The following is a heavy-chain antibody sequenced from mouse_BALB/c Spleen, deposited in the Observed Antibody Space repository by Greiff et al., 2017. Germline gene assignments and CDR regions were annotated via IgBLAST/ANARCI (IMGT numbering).Heavy chain of an antibody. V-gene: IGHV10S3*01. Sequence: EVKLVETGGGLVQPKGSLKLSCAASGFTFNTNAMNWVRQAPGKGLEWVARIRSKSNNYATYYADSVKDRFTISRDDSQSMLYLQMNNLKTEDTAMYYCVRDDYDRVFAYWGQGTLVTVSA. D-gene: IGHD2-4*01. CDR3: VRDDYDRVFAY. J-gene: IGHJ3*01. CDR1: GFTFNTNA. CDR2: IRSKSNNYAT.